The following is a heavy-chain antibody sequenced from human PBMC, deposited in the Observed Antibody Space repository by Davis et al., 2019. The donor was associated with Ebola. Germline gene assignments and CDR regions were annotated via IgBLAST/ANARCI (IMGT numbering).Heavy chain of an antibody. J-gene: IGHJ6*02. V-gene: IGHV3-15*07. CDR3: TGQLPHGYYLHGMDV. CDR2: ITRKRDGATR. CDR1: GFSFSDAW. D-gene: IGHD2-2*01. Sequence: PGESLRLSCAASGFSFSDAWMNWVRQAPGKGLEWVGRITRKRDGATRDYAVVVKGRFIMSRDDSKNTLYLQMNSLKSEDTAVYYCTGQLPHGYYLHGMDVWGQGTTVTVSS.